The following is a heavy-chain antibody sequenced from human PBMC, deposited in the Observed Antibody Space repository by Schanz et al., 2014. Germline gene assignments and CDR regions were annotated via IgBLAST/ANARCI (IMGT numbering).Heavy chain of an antibody. CDR2: IWYDGSNK. V-gene: IGHV3-33*01. CDR1: GFTFSKYG. J-gene: IGHJ5*02. CDR3: TSMATIPRNWFDP. D-gene: IGHD2-2*02. Sequence: QVQLVESGGGVVQPGRSLRLSCAASGFTFSKYGMHWVRQAPGKGLEWVAVIWYDGSNKDYADSVKGRFTISRDNSKNMLYLQMNSLKSEDTAVYYCTSMATIPRNWFDPWGQGTLVTVSS.